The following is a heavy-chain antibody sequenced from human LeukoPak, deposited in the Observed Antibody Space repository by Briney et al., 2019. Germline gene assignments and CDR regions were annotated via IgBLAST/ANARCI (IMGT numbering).Heavy chain of an antibody. CDR3: ARDLSYYDSSGQGPGTIAGPYYYYGMDV. Sequence: TGGSLRLSCAASGFTFSSYAMSWVRQAPGKGLVWVSRINSDGSSTSYADSVKGRFTISRDNSKNTLYLQMNSLRAEDTAVYYCARDLSYYDSSGQGPGTIAGPYYYYGMDVWGQGTTVTVSS. CDR1: GFTFSSYA. V-gene: IGHV3-74*01. D-gene: IGHD3-22*01. CDR2: INSDGSST. J-gene: IGHJ6*02.